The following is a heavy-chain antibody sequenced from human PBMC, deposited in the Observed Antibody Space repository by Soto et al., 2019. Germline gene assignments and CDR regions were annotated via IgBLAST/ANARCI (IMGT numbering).Heavy chain of an antibody. CDR2: ISGSGGST. Sequence: GGSLRLSCAASGFTFSSYVMSWVRQAPGKGLEWVSAISGSGGSTYYADSVKGRFTISRDNSKNTLYLQMNSLRAEDTAVYYCAQRRGYSGYDNNWFDPWGQGTLVTVSS. D-gene: IGHD5-12*01. CDR3: AQRRGYSGYDNNWFDP. V-gene: IGHV3-23*01. CDR1: GFTFSSYV. J-gene: IGHJ5*02.